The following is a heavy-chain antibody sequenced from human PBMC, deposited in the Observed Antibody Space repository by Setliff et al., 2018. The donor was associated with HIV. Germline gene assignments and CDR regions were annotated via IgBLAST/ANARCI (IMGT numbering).Heavy chain of an antibody. Sequence: SETLSLTCSVSGGSISSGSYYWTWIRQPAGKGPEWIGHIYTNGYTNYNPSLRSRVTISVDTSKNQFSLKLTSVTAADTAVYYCARAPPGIQNDAFDVWGQGTMVTVSS. V-gene: IGHV4-61*09. CDR2: IYTNGYT. J-gene: IGHJ3*01. CDR3: ARAPPGIQNDAFDV. CDR1: GGSISSGSYY.